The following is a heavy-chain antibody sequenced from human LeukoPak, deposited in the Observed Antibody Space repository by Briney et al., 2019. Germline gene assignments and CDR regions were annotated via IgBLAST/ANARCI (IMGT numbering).Heavy chain of an antibody. CDR1: GFTFSSYA. CDR3: AKTLGGILTGYVDY. D-gene: IGHD3-9*01. CDR2: ISGSGGST. J-gene: IGHJ4*02. Sequence: GGSLRLSCAASGFTFSSYAMSWVRQAPGKGLEWVSAISGSGGSTYYADSVKGRFTISRDNSKNTLYLQMNSLGAEDTAVYYCAKTLGGILTGYVDYWGQGTLVTVSS. V-gene: IGHV3-23*01.